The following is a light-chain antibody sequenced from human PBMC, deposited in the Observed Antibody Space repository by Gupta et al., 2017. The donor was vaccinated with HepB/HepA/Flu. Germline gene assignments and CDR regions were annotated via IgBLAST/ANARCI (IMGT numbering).Light chain of an antibody. V-gene: IGKV1-39*01. Sequence: DIQLTQSPSSLSASVGDRVTITCRASQSVSKYLNWYQQKPGRVPKLLIYAASNLESGVPSRFSGSGFGTEFTLTISSLQPEDVATYYCQQSYNTPTFGGGTKVEIK. CDR2: AAS. J-gene: IGKJ4*01. CDR3: QQSYNTPT. CDR1: QSVSKY.